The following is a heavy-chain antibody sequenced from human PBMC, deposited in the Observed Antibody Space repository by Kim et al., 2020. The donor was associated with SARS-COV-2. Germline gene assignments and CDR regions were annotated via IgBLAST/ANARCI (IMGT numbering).Heavy chain of an antibody. V-gene: IGHV3-30*18. D-gene: IGHD3-22*01. CDR3: AKDRDYYDSSGYYTYFDY. CDR2: ISYDGSNK. Sequence: GGSLRLSCAASGFTFSSYGMHWVRQAPGKGLEWVAVISYDGSNKYYADSVKGRFTISRDNSKNTLYLQMNSLRAEDTAVYYCAKDRDYYDSSGYYTYFDYWGQGTLVTVSS. CDR1: GFTFSSYG. J-gene: IGHJ4*02.